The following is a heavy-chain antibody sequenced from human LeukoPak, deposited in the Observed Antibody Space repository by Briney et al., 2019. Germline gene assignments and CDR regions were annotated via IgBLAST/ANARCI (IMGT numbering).Heavy chain of an antibody. CDR2: IRYDGSNK. CDR3: AKDESRGYSYGEYYFDY. J-gene: IGHJ4*02. Sequence: PGGSLRLSCAASGFTFSSYGMHWVRQAPGKGLEWVAFIRYDGSNKYYADSVKGRFTISRDNSKNTLHLQMNSLRAEDTAVYYCAKDESRGYSYGEYYFDYWGQGTLVTVSS. CDR1: GFTFSSYG. V-gene: IGHV3-30*02. D-gene: IGHD5-18*01.